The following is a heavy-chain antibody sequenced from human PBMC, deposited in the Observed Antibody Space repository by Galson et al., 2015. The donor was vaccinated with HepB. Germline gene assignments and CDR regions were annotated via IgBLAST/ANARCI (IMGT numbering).Heavy chain of an antibody. CDR2: IIPISGAA. D-gene: IGHD6-19*01. CDR1: GGTFSTYA. J-gene: IGHJ4*02. Sequence: SVKVSCKASGGTFSTYAFTWVRQAPGQGLEWMGGIIPISGAANYAQKFQGRVTVSADGSTSTAYMELRSLKSDDTAVYCCARALLYSRGWYRYFDFWGQGTLVSVSS. V-gene: IGHV1-69*13. CDR3: ARALLYSRGWYRYFDF.